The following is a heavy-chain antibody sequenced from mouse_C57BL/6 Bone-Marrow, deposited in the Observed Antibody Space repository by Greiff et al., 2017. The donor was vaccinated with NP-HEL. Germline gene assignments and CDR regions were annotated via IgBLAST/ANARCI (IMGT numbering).Heavy chain of an antibody. CDR3: TTIYDGLFDY. CDR2: NDPENGDT. Sequence: EVQLQQSGAELVRPGASVKLSCTASGFNIKDDYMHWVKQRPEQGLEWIGWNDPENGDTEYASKFQGKATITADTSSNTAYLQLSSLTSEDTAVYYCTTIYDGLFDYWGQGTTLTVSS. D-gene: IGHD2-3*01. V-gene: IGHV14-4*01. J-gene: IGHJ2*01. CDR1: GFNIKDDY.